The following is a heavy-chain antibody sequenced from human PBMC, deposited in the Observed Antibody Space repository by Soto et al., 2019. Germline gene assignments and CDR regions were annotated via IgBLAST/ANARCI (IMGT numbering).Heavy chain of an antibody. CDR3: ARSGRMVRGVGRYGMDV. CDR1: GFTFSSYS. Sequence: GGSLRLSCAASGFTFSSYSMNWVRQAPGKGLEWVSSISSSSSYIYYADSVKGRFTISRDNAKNSLYLQMNSLRAEDTAVYYCARSGRMVRGVGRYGMDVWGQGTTVTVSS. V-gene: IGHV3-21*01. J-gene: IGHJ6*02. D-gene: IGHD3-10*01. CDR2: ISSSSSYI.